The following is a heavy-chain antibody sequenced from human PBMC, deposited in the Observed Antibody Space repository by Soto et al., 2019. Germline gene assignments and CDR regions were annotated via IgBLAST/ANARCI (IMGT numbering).Heavy chain of an antibody. CDR3: ARGPDRPVWSGYYFSAGSGMDV. Sequence: GSLRLSCAASGFTFSSYAMHWVRQAPGKGLEWVAVISYDGSNKYYADSVKGRFTISRDNSKNTLYLQMNSLRAEDTAVYYCARGPDRPVWSGYYFSAGSGMDVWGQGTTVTVS. V-gene: IGHV3-30-3*01. D-gene: IGHD3-3*01. CDR1: GFTFSSYA. CDR2: ISYDGSNK. J-gene: IGHJ6*02.